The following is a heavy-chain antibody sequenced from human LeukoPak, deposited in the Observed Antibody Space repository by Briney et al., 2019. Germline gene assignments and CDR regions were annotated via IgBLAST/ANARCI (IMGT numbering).Heavy chain of an antibody. CDR1: GGSISSGSYY. CDR3: AVEGGSGSYP. J-gene: IGHJ5*02. V-gene: IGHV4-61*02. D-gene: IGHD3-10*01. CDR2: IYTSGST. Sequence: PSQTLSLTCTVSGGSISSGSYYWSWIRQPAGKGLEWIGRIYTSGSTNYNPSLKSRVTISVDTSKNQFSLKLSSVTAADTAVCYCAVEGGSGSYPWGQGTLVTVSS.